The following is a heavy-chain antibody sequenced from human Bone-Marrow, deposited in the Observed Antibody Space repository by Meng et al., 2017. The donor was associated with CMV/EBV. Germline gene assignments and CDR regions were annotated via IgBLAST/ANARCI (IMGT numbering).Heavy chain of an antibody. J-gene: IGHJ4*02. Sequence: ASVKVSCKASGYTFTGYYMHWVRQAPGQGLEWMGWINPNSGGTNYAQKFQGRVTMTRDTSISTAYMELRRLRSDDTAVYYCASLGYSSGWPPGYWGQGTLVTVSS. CDR3: ASLGYSSGWPPGY. CDR2: INPNSGGT. D-gene: IGHD6-19*01. V-gene: IGHV1-2*02. CDR1: GYTFTGYY.